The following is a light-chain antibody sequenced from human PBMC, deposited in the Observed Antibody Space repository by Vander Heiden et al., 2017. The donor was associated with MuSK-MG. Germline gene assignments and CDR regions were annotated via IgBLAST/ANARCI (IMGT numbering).Light chain of an antibody. Sequence: QSALTQPASVSGSPGQSITISCTGTSSDVGAYNYVSWYQQYPGKAPKLILSNRFFASKSGNTAFLTISGLQPEDEADYYCNSYTTTTLDVFGTGTKVTVL. CDR3: NSYTTTTLDV. J-gene: IGLJ1*01. CDR1: SSDVGAYNY. V-gene: IGLV2-14*03.